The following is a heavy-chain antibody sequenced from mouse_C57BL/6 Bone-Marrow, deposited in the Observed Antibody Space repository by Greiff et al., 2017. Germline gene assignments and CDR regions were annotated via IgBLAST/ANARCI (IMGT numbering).Heavy chain of an antibody. CDR2: INPYNGGT. Sequence: VQLQQSGPVLVKPGASVKMSCKASGYTFTDYYMNWVKQSHGKSLEWIGVINPYNGGTSYNQKFKGKATLTVDKSSSTAYMELNSLTSEDSAVYYCALITTVVATSDYWGQGTTLTVSA. CDR3: ALITTVVATSDY. D-gene: IGHD1-1*01. V-gene: IGHV1-19*01. J-gene: IGHJ2*01. CDR1: GYTFTDYY.